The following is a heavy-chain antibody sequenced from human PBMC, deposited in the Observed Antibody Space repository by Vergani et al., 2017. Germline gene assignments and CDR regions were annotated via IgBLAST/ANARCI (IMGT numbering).Heavy chain of an antibody. Sequence: EVQLVQSGAEVKKPGESLTISCKGSGYSFTSYWIGWVRQMPGKGLEWMGIIYPGDSDTRYSPSFQGQVTISADKSISTAYLQWSSLKASDTAMYYCARRHCSSTSCYYYYFDYWGQGTLVTVSS. V-gene: IGHV5-51*03. CDR2: IYPGDSDT. J-gene: IGHJ4*02. CDR3: ARRHCSSTSCYYYYFDY. D-gene: IGHD2-2*01. CDR1: GYSFTSYW.